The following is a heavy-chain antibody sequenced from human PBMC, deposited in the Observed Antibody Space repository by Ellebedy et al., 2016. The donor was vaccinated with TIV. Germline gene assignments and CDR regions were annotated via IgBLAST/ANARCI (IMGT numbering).Heavy chain of an antibody. CDR3: ARDQGWAYPGSTRFDY. J-gene: IGHJ4*03. D-gene: IGHD3-10*01. CDR1: GFTFRDYW. V-gene: IGHV3-7*01. CDR2: IKQDGSEK. Sequence: PGGSLRLSCAASGFTFRDYWMSWVRQAPGKGREWVANIKQDGSEKWYVDSVKGRFTISRDNAKNSLYLQMSSLRAEDTAVYYCARDQGWAYPGSTRFDYWGQGTLVTVSS.